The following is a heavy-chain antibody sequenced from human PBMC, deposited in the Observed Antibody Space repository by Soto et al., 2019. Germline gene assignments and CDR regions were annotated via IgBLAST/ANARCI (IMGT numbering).Heavy chain of an antibody. J-gene: IGHJ6*02. CDR1: GYRFSSYW. CDR2: IYPGDSDT. D-gene: IGHD2-8*01. V-gene: IGHV5-51*01. CDR3: ARQGSNGAYYYYGMDV. Sequence: GESLKISCKGSGYRFSSYWIAWVRQMPGKGLEWMGIIYPGDSDTIHSPSFEGQVTFSVDKSTSTAYLQWSSLKASDTAMYYCARQGSNGAYYYYGMDVWGQGXTVTVYS.